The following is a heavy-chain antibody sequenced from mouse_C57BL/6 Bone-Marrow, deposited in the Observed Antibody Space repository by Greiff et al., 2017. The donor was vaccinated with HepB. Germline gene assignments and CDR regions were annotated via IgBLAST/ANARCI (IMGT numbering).Heavy chain of an antibody. CDR3: ARGMVYGADGMDY. Sequence: VQLQQSGPVLVKPGASVKMSCKASGYTFTDYYMNWVKQSHGKSLEWIGVINPYNGGTSYNQKFKGKATLTVDKSSSTAYMELNSLTSEDSAVYYWARGMVYGADGMDYWGQGTSVTVSS. V-gene: IGHV1-19*01. CDR1: GYTFTDYY. D-gene: IGHD2-3*01. CDR2: INPYNGGT. J-gene: IGHJ4*01.